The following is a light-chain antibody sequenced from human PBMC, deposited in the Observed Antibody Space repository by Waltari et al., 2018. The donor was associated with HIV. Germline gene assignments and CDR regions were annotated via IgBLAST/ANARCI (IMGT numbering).Light chain of an antibody. CDR1: SSDVGRYDL. CDR2: EVT. CDR3: CSYAGPHPLV. V-gene: IGLV2-23*02. Sequence: QSALTQPASVSGSPGQSITMSCTGTSSDVGRYDLVSWYQHFPGNAPKLILFEVTQRRSGISTRFSGAKSGSTASLTISGLQAEDEADYFCCSYAGPHPLVFGGGTKLTVL. J-gene: IGLJ2*01.